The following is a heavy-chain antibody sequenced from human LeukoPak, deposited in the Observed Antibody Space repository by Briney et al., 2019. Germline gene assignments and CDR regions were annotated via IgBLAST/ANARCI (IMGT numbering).Heavy chain of an antibody. CDR1: GGSISSHY. Sequence: SGTLSLTCTVSGGSISSHYWSWFRQPPGKGLEWIGHIYYSGSTDYSPSLKSRVTISVDTSKNQFSLKLSSVTAADTAVYYCAREYNNYVDPWGQGTLVTVSS. V-gene: IGHV4-59*11. CDR3: AREYNNYVDP. D-gene: IGHD4-11*01. J-gene: IGHJ5*02. CDR2: IYYSGST.